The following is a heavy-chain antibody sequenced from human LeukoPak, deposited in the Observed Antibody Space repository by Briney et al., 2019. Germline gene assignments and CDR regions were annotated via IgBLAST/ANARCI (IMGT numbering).Heavy chain of an antibody. CDR1: GFTFSSYW. J-gene: IGHJ4*02. CDR2: IDNDGSSK. CDR3: ARDKSGGSVTTSFDY. D-gene: IGHD4-17*01. V-gene: IGHV3-74*01. Sequence: PGGSLRLSCAASGFTFSSYWMHWVRQAPGEGLVWVSRIDNDGSSKSYADSVKGRFTNSRDNAKNTLYLQMNSLRAEDTAVYYCARDKSGGSVTTSFDYWGQGTLVTVSS.